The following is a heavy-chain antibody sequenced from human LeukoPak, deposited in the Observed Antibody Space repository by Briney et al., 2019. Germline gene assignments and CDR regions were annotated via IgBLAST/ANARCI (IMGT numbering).Heavy chain of an antibody. V-gene: IGHV4-61*01. D-gene: IGHD3-22*01. CDR2: IYYSGTT. J-gene: IGHJ6*02. CDR1: GGSTSSSSYY. CDR3: ARSYDSRGYYYYGMDV. Sequence: SETLSLTCTVSGGSTSSSSYYWSWIRQPPGKGLEWIGFIYYSGTTKYNPPLRSRVTISLDTSKNQFSLKLNSVTAADTAVYYCARSYDSRGYYYYGMDVWGQGTTVTVSS.